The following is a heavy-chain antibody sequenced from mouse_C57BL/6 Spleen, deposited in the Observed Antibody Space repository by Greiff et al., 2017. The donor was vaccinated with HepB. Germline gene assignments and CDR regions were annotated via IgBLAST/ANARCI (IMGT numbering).Heavy chain of an antibody. CDR3: ARDPEESSYVYFDV. CDR1: GFTFSSYA. CDR2: ISDGGSYT. V-gene: IGHV5-4*01. Sequence: DVMLVESGGGLVKPGGSLKLSCAASGFTFSSYAMSWVRQTPEKRLEWVATISDGGSYTYYPDNVKGRFTISRDNAKNNLYLQMSHLKSEDTAMYYCARDPEESSYVYFDVWGTGTTVTVSS. D-gene: IGHD1-1*01. J-gene: IGHJ1*03.